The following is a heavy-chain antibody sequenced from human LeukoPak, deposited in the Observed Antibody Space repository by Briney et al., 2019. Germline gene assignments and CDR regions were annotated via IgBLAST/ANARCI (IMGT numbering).Heavy chain of an antibody. J-gene: IGHJ6*03. D-gene: IGHD3-3*01. CDR2: INHSGST. CDR3: ARHGIYGYYDFYYYMDV. Sequence: SETLSLTCAVYGGSFSGYYWSWIRQPPGKGLEWIGEINHSGSTNYNPSLKSRVTISVDTSKNQFSLKLSSVTAADTAVYYCARHGIYGYYDFYYYMDVWGKGTTVTVSS. CDR1: GGSFSGYY. V-gene: IGHV4-34*01.